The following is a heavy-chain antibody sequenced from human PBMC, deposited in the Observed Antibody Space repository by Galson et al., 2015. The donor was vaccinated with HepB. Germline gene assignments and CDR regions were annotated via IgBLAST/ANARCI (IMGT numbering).Heavy chain of an antibody. CDR1: GFTVSRSY. V-gene: IGHV3-53*01. CDR3: PRGLVSSGYYGDY. Sequence: SLRLSCAVSGFTVSRSYMSWVRQAPGKGLEWVASIYSGGSTYYADSVKGRFTVSRDTSTNTLYFQMNSLRAEDAAVYYCPRGLVSSGYYGDYWGQGILVTVSS. D-gene: IGHD3-22*01. J-gene: IGHJ4*02. CDR2: IYSGGST.